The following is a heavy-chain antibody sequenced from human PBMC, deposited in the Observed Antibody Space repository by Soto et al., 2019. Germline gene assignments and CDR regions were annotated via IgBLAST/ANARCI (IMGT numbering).Heavy chain of an antibody. CDR2: ISANGQGI. CDR1: GFTFSTYA. V-gene: IGHV3-23*01. J-gene: IGHJ4*02. Sequence: GGSLRLSCAASGFTFSTYALGWVRQAPGRGLEWVSAISANGQGIYYADSVRGRFTISRDNSKNTIFLHMDSLRAEDTAVYYCAKDRNYPRDQFHYWGQGXLVTVYS. CDR3: AKDRNYPRDQFHY. D-gene: IGHD1-7*01.